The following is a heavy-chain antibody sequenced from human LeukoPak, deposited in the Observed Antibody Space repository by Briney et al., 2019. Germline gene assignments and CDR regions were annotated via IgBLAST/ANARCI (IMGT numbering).Heavy chain of an antibody. CDR2: IRYSGST. J-gene: IGHJ5*02. CDR3: ARTTEDCSSTSCYQYWFDP. Sequence: SETLSLTCTVSGGSISSYYWSWIRQPPGKGLEWIGWIRYSGSTTYNTSLKSRGTISVDTSKNQISLKVRSATAADTAVYYCARTTEDCSSTSCYQYWFDPWGQGTLVTVSS. CDR1: GGSISSYY. V-gene: IGHV4-59*01. D-gene: IGHD2-2*01.